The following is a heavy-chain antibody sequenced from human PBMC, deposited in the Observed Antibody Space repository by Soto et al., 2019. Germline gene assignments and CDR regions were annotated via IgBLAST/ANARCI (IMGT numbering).Heavy chain of an antibody. Sequence: EVQLLESGGGLVQPGGSLRLSCAASGYTFSSYAMSWVRQAPGKGLEWVSAISGSGGSTYYADSVKGRFTISRDNSKNTLYLQMNSLRAEDTAVYYCAKKGEIDSGSYYPGYFQHWGQGTLVTVSS. CDR1: GYTFSSYA. D-gene: IGHD1-26*01. V-gene: IGHV3-23*01. J-gene: IGHJ1*01. CDR2: ISGSGGST. CDR3: AKKGEIDSGSYYPGYFQH.